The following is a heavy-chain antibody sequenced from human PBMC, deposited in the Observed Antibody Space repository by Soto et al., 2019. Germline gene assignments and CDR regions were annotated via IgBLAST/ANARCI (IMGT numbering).Heavy chain of an antibody. J-gene: IGHJ6*02. CDR2: FYYSEYT. CDR1: GGSIGSKTSC. V-gene: IGHV4-39*01. D-gene: IGHD2-15*01. Sequence: SETLSLTCNVSGGSIGSKTSCWGWIRQPPGKGLEWIATFYYSEYTYYNPSLKSRVTIFVDASKNQFSLKLSSVTAADTAVYYCVKLAGYCSGGRRHGDYAMDVRGQGTTVTVSS. CDR3: VKLAGYCSGGRRHGDYAMDV.